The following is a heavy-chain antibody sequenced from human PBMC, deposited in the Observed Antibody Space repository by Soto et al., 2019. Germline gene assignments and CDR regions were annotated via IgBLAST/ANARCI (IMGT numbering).Heavy chain of an antibody. J-gene: IGHJ5*02. D-gene: IGHD5-18*01. V-gene: IGHV3-30*18. CDR1: GFTFSSYG. CDR2: ISYDGSNK. CDR3: AKEGYSYSANNWFDH. Sequence: QVQLVESGGGVVQPGRSLRLSCAASGFTFSSYGMHWVRQAPGKGLEWVAVISYDGSNKYYADSVKGRFTISRDNSKNTLYLQMNSVRAEDTAVYYCAKEGYSYSANNWFDHWGQGTLVTVSS.